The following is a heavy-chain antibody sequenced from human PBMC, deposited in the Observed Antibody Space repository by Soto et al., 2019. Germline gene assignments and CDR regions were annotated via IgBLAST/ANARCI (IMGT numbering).Heavy chain of an antibody. D-gene: IGHD6-6*01. CDR1: GFTFNISA. CDR3: AKDRADLRIAHYGMDL. CDR2: IPGTRATT. Sequence: PGGPLRLCCAASGFTFNISAMSCVRQAAGKGLECVSSIPGTRATTHYAASVRAGFTISRDNSKNMLVLQMNSLRAEDMAACYCAKDRADLRIAHYGMDLQAQGTTLPVSS. V-gene: IGHV3-23*01. J-gene: IGHJ6*02.